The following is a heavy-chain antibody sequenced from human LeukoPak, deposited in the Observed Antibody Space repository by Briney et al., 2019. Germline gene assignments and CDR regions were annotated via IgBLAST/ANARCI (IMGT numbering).Heavy chain of an antibody. D-gene: IGHD6-13*01. Sequence: PGRSLGLSRAASGFTFGSYGMHWVRQAPGKGLEWVAVIWYDGSNKYYADSVKGRFTISRDNSKNTLYLQMNSLRAEDTAVYYCARDRIAAAIDYWGQGILVTVSS. CDR1: GFTFGSYG. CDR2: IWYDGSNK. J-gene: IGHJ4*02. V-gene: IGHV3-33*01. CDR3: ARDRIAAAIDY.